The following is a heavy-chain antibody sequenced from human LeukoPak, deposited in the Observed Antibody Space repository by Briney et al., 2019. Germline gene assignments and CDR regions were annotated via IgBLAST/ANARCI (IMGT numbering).Heavy chain of an antibody. CDR2: IINSGST. D-gene: IGHD3-3*02. V-gene: IGHV4-34*12. CDR1: GGSFSGYY. CDR3: AGVWLSIGSYWYFDF. Sequence: SETLSLTCAVYGGSFSGYYWSWSRQPPGKGLEWIGEIINSGSTNYNPSLKSRVTISVDTSKNHVSLLLDSVTAADTAVYYCAGVWLSIGSYWYFDFWGRGTLVIVSS. J-gene: IGHJ2*01.